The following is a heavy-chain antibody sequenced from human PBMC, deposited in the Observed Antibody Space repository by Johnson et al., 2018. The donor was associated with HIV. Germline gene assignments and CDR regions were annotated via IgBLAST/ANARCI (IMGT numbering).Heavy chain of an antibody. J-gene: IGHJ3*02. CDR1: GFTFNSYS. CDR3: ARGTLASYDI. V-gene: IGHV3-7*05. D-gene: IGHD2-2*01. CDR2: IKQDGSEK. Sequence: VQLVESGGGVVQPGRSLRLFCAASGFTFNSYSMHWVRQAPGKGLERVANIKQDGSEKYYVDSVKGRFTISRDNAKNSVYLQMNSLRAEDTAVYYCARGTLASYDIWGQGTMVTVSS.